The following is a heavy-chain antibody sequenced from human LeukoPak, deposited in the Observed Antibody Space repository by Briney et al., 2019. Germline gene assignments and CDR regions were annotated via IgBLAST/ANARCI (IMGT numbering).Heavy chain of an antibody. CDR2: INPNSSGT. Sequence: ASVKVSCKASGYTFTGYYMHWVRQAPGQGLEWMGWINPNSSGTNYAQKFQGWVTMTRETSISTAYMELSRLRSYDTAVYYCARGGRWTPYYYYYGMDVWGKGTTVTVSS. CDR1: GYTFTGYY. CDR3: ARGGRWTPYYYYYGMDV. V-gene: IGHV1-2*04. J-gene: IGHJ6*04. D-gene: IGHD3-16*01.